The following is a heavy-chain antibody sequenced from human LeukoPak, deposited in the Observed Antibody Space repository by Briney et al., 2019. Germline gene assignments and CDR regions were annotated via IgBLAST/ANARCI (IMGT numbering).Heavy chain of an antibody. J-gene: IGHJ4*02. D-gene: IGHD6-19*01. CDR2: ISGSGDNT. CDR3: ARVGSWYYFDY. CDR1: GFTFTSYA. V-gene: IGHV3-23*01. Sequence: GGSLRLSCAASGFTFTSYAMSWVRQAPGKGLEWVSGISGSGDNTYYADSVKGRFTISSDNSKNTLYLQMNGLRAEDTAVYYCARVGSWYYFDYWGQGTLVTVSS.